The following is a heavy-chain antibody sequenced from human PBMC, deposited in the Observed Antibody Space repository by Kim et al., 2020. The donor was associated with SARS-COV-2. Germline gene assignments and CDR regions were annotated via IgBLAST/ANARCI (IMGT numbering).Heavy chain of an antibody. V-gene: IGHV4-61*02. D-gene: IGHD1-26*01. CDR1: GGSISSGSYY. CDR2: IYTSGST. J-gene: IGHJ6*02. CDR3: ARALLVGATTYYYGMDV. Sequence: SETLSLTCTVSGGSISSGSYYWSWIRQPAGKGLEWIGRIYTSGSTNYNPSLKSRVTISVDTSKNQFSLKLSSVTAADTAVYYCARALLVGATTYYYGMDVWGQGTTVTVSS.